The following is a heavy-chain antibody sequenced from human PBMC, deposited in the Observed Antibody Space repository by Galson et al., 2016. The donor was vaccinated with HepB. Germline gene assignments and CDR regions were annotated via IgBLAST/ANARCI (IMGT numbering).Heavy chain of an antibody. CDR2: IRYSGAI. CDR3: SREMTGSYFD. J-gene: IGHJ4*02. V-gene: IGHV3-48*03. Sequence: SLRLSCATSGFDFSRHDMNWVRQAPGKGLEWIAHIRYSGAIFYAESVKGRFLISRDNARDSLYLQMNSLRVDETAVYYCSREMTGSYFDWGQGTLATVSS. CDR1: GFDFSRHD. D-gene: IGHD3-10*01.